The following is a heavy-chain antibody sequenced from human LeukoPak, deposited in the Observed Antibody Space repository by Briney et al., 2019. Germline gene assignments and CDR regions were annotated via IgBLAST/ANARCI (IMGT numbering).Heavy chain of an antibody. V-gene: IGHV4-59*08. D-gene: IGHD2-15*01. J-gene: IGHJ4*02. CDR2: IYYSGST. CDR1: GGSISSYY. Sequence: PSETLSLTCTVSGGSISSYYWSWIRQPPGKGLEWIGYIYYSGSTNYNPSLKSRVTISVDTSKNQSSLKLSSVTAADTAVYYCARSYCSGGSCYSDYWGQGTLVTVSS. CDR3: ARSYCSGGSCYSDY.